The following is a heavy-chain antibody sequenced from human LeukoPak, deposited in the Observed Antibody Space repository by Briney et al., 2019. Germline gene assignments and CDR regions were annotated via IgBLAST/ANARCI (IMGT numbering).Heavy chain of an antibody. D-gene: IGHD3-22*01. CDR2: ISGSGVYI. CDR1: GFTFSGYS. V-gene: IGHV3-21*01. Sequence: GGSLRLSCAASGFTFSGYSMSWVRQAPGKGLEWVSSISGSGVYIDYADSVEGRFAISRANSKNSLDLQMNSLRAEDTAVYYCARNYYDSSGYYGSLYYFDYWGQGVLVSVTS. J-gene: IGHJ4*02. CDR3: ARNYYDSSGYYGSLYYFDY.